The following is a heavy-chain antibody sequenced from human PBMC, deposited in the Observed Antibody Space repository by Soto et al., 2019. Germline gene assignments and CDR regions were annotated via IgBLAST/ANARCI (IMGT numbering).Heavy chain of an antibody. Sequence: SQTLSLTCVISGNSVSSNSAAWIWIRQSPSRGLEWLGRTYYRSKWYNDYAVSVKSRITINPDTSKNQFSLHLDSVIPEDTAVYYCAGVASFRVMDVWGQGTPVTVSS. CDR3: AGVASFRVMDV. CDR2: TYYRSKWYN. CDR1: GNSVSSNSAA. J-gene: IGHJ6*02. V-gene: IGHV6-1*01. D-gene: IGHD2-21*01.